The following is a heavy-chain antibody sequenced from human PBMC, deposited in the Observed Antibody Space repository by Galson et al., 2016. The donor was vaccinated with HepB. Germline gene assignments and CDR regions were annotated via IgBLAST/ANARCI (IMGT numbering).Heavy chain of an antibody. J-gene: IGHJ4*02. D-gene: IGHD3-22*01. CDR1: GFTFRSYG. Sequence: SLRLSCAASGFTFRSYGFNWVRQRPGKGLEWMATVWHDGNNQYYADSVQGRSTISRDNSKDTVYLQMNRLRAEDTAVYFCARAYDNSGYYPPFDFRGQRTLVTVSS. CDR2: VWHDGNNQ. V-gene: IGHV3-33*01. CDR3: ARAYDNSGYYPPFDF.